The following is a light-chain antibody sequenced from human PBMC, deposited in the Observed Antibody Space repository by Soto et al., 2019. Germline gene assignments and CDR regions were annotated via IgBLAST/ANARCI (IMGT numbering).Light chain of an antibody. CDR3: CAYAGSSTFVI. V-gene: IGLV2-23*02. J-gene: IGLJ2*01. CDR1: SSDVGSYNL. Sequence: QSVLTQPASVSGSPGQSITISCTGTSSDVGSYNLVSWYQQHPGKVPKLMIYEVTKQPSGVSNRFSGSKSGNTASLTISGLQAEDEADYYCCAYAGSSTFVIFGGGTKLTVL. CDR2: EVT.